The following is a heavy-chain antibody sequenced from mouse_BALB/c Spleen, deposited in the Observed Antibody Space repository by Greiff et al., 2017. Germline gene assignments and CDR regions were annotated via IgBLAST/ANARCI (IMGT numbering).Heavy chain of an antibody. D-gene: IGHD3-1*01. Sequence: VQLQQTGPELVKPGASVKISCKASGYSFTDYIMLWVKQSHGKSLEWIGNINPYYGSTSYNLKFKGKATLTVDKSSSTAYMQLNSLTSEDSAVYYCARWGAARAFYAMDYWGQGTSVTVSS. CDR2: INPYYGST. CDR3: ARWGAARAFYAMDY. CDR1: GYSFTDYI. V-gene: IGHV1-39*01. J-gene: IGHJ4*01.